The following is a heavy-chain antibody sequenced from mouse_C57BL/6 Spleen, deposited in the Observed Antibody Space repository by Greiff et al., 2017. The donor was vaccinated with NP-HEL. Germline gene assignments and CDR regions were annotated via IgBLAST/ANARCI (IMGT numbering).Heavy chain of an antibody. CDR3: ARGDYYGSSYDSAIAMDY. Sequence: VQLQQSGAELAKPGASVKLSCKASGYTFTSYWMHWVKQRPGQGLEWIGYINPSSGYTKYNQKFKDKATLTADKSSSTAYMQLSSLTYEDSAVYYCARGDYYGSSYDSAIAMDYWGQGTSVTVSS. V-gene: IGHV1-7*01. J-gene: IGHJ4*01. CDR1: GYTFTSYW. CDR2: INPSSGYT. D-gene: IGHD1-1*01.